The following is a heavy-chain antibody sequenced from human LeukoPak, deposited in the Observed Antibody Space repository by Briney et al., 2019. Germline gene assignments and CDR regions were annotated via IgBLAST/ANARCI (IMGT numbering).Heavy chain of an antibody. Sequence: GGSLRLSCAASGFTFSSYSMNWVRQAPGKGLEWVSSISSSSSYIYYADSVKGRFTISRDNAKNSLYLQMNSLRAEDTAVYYCATPPHYYYGSGSYWGQGTLVTVSS. CDR2: ISSSSSYI. D-gene: IGHD3-10*01. V-gene: IGHV3-21*01. CDR3: ATPPHYYYGSGSY. CDR1: GFTFSSYS. J-gene: IGHJ4*02.